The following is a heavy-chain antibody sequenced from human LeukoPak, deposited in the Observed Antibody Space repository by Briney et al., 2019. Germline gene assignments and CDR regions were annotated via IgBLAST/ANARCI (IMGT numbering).Heavy chain of an antibody. J-gene: IGHJ4*02. V-gene: IGHV3-48*02. D-gene: IGHD4-17*01. Sequence: PGGALRLSCAAPGVTFRSYSMNWGRQAPGKGLGWGSYICSSSSAIYYADSVKSRFTISRDNTKNSLYLQMNSLRDEDTAVYYCARGLTVTLALYYWGQGTLVTVSS. CDR2: ICSSSSAI. CDR1: GVTFRSYS. CDR3: ARGLTVTLALYY.